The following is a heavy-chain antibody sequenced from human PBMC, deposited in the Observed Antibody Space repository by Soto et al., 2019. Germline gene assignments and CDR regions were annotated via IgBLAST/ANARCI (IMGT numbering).Heavy chain of an antibody. V-gene: IGHV1-2*04. CDR1: GYTFTGYY. Sequence: QVQLVQSGAEVKKPGASVKGCCKASGYTFTGYYMHWVRQAHGQGLEWMGWINPNSGGTNYAQKFQGWVTMTRDTSISTAYMELSRLRSDDTAVYYCAREALVATIDYYGMDVWGKGTTVTVSS. CDR3: AREALVATIDYYGMDV. CDR2: INPNSGGT. J-gene: IGHJ6*04. D-gene: IGHD5-12*01.